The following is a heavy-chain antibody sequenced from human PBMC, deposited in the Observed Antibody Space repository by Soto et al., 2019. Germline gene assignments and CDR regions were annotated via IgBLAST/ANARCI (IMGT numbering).Heavy chain of an antibody. D-gene: IGHD3-22*01. Sequence: SETLSLTCTVSGGSISSSFFYGGWIRQPPGKGMEWIGTIYYSGSTYYNPSLKSRVTISVDTSKNQFSLKLSSVTAADAAVYYCARSYYYDSSGYRPQNSWFDPWGQGTLVTSPQ. J-gene: IGHJ5*02. CDR1: GGSISSSFFY. V-gene: IGHV4-39*01. CDR3: ARSYYYDSSGYRPQNSWFDP. CDR2: IYYSGST.